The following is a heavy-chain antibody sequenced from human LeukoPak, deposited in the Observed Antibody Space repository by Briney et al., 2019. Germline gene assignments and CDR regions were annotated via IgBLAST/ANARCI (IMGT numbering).Heavy chain of an antibody. V-gene: IGHV3-23*01. CDR1: GFTFSSYA. D-gene: IGHD4-23*01. CDR2: ISGSGGSR. CDR3: AKDIGPYGGNPREDF. J-gene: IGHJ4*02. Sequence: HPGGSLRLSCAASGFTFSSYAMSWVRQAPGKGLEWVSVISGSGGSRYYADSVKGRFTISRDDSKNTLYLQMNSLRAEDTAVYYCAKDIGPYGGNPREDFWGQGTLVTVSS.